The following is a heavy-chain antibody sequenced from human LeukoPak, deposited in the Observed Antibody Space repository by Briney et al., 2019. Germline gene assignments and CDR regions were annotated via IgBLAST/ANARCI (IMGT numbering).Heavy chain of an antibody. CDR3: ARGVRITIFGVVIENWFDP. J-gene: IGHJ5*02. CDR1: GGSISSYY. CDR2: IYYSGST. Sequence: SETLSLTCTVSGGSISSYYWSWIRQPPGKVLEWIGYIYYSGSTNYNPSLKSRGSISVDTSKNQFSLKLSSVTAADTAVYYCARGVRITIFGVVIENWFDPWGQGTLVTVSS. V-gene: IGHV4-59*01. D-gene: IGHD3-3*01.